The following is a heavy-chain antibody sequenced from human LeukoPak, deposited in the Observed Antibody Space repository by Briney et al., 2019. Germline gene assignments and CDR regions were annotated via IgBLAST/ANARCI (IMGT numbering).Heavy chain of an antibody. CDR1: GFTFSSYA. CDR2: ISYDGSNK. CDR3: ARDAAPPYCGGDCYSWAFDI. D-gene: IGHD2-21*02. Sequence: GGSLRLPCAASGFTFSSYAMHWVRQAPGKGLEWVAVISYDGSNKYYADSVEGRFTISRDNSKNTLYLQMNSLRAEDTAVYYCARDAAPPYCGGDCYSWAFDIWGQGTMVTVSS. V-gene: IGHV3-30*04. J-gene: IGHJ3*02.